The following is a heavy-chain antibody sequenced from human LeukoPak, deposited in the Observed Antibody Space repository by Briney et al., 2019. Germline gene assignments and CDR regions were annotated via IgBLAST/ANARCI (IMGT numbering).Heavy chain of an antibody. CDR2: IKSKTDGGTI. J-gene: IGHJ4*02. CDR3: TTPGGSGQGYFDY. CDR1: GFAFANAW. D-gene: IGHD3-16*01. Sequence: GGSLRLSCAASGFAFANAWMTWVRQAPGQGLEWLGRIKSKTDGGTIDYAAPVGGRFTISRDDSKNTLYLQMNSLKTEDTAVYYCTTPGGSGQGYFDYWGQGTLVTVSS. V-gene: IGHV3-15*01.